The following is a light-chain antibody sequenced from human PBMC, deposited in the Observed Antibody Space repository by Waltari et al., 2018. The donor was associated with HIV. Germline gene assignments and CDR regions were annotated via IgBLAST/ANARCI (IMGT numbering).Light chain of an antibody. Sequence: EIVLTQSPATLSLSPGVRATPSVRASQSVSNYLAWYQQKPGQPPRHLIYDASNRATGIPARFSGRGSGTDFTLTISSLEPEDSAVYYCQQHSNWPPLTFGGGTKVEI. V-gene: IGKV3-11*01. CDR1: QSVSNY. J-gene: IGKJ4*01. CDR2: DAS. CDR3: QQHSNWPPLT.